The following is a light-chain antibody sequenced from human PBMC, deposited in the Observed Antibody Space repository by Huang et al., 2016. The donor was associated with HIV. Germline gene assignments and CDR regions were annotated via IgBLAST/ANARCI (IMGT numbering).Light chain of an antibody. V-gene: IGKV3-20*01. J-gene: IGKJ1*01. CDR2: GVS. CDR3: HQYDFTPWT. CDR1: QSLSSKY. Sequence: EIVLTQSPGTLSLSPGERATLSCRASQSLSSKYLAWFQQKPGQAPRRLIYGVSSRATGIPDRFSGSGSGADFTLTISRLEPEDFAVYYCHQYDFTPWTFGQGTKVEIK.